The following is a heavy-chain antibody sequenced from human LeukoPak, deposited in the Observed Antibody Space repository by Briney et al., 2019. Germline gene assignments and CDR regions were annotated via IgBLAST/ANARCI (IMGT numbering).Heavy chain of an antibody. CDR1: GDSVSSNSAA. Sequence: SQTLSLTCAISGDSVSSNSAAWNWIRQSPSRGLEWLGRTYYRSKWYNDYAVSVKSRITINPDTSKNQFSLQLNSVTAADTAVYYCARGGTDLRWVFEYWGQGTLFTVSS. CDR2: TYYRSKWYN. J-gene: IGHJ4*02. D-gene: IGHD4-23*01. V-gene: IGHV6-1*01. CDR3: ARGGTDLRWVFEY.